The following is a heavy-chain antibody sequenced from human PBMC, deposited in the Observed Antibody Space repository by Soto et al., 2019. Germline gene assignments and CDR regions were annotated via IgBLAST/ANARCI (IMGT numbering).Heavy chain of an antibody. J-gene: IGHJ4*02. CDR2: IIPIFGTA. CDR1: GGTFSSYA. D-gene: IGHD3-9*01. V-gene: IGHV1-69*05. CDR3: ARELRYIDY. Sequence: SVKVSCKASGGTFSSYAISWVRQAPGQGLEWMGGIIPIFGTANYAQKFQGRVTMTRDTSISTAYMELSRLRSDDTAVYYCARELRYIDYWGQGTLVTVSS.